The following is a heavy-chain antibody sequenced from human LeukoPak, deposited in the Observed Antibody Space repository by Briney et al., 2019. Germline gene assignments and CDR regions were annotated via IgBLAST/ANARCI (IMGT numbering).Heavy chain of an antibody. Sequence: GGSLRLSCAASGFTFSDYALNWVRQAPGKGLEWVSYISSGSNTIYHADSVKGRFTISRDNAKNSLYLQMNSLRAEDTAVYYCAREKAPGIEDYWGQGTLVTVSS. CDR2: ISSGSNTI. D-gene: IGHD6-13*01. CDR3: AREKAPGIEDY. V-gene: IGHV3-48*01. J-gene: IGHJ4*02. CDR1: GFTFSDYA.